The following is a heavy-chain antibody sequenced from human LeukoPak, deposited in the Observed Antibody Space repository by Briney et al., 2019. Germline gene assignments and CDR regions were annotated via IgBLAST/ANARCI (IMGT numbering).Heavy chain of an antibody. CDR1: GFTVSSNY. Sequence: PGGSLRLSCAASGFTVSSNYMSWVRQAPGKGLEWVSVIYSGGSTYYADSVKGRFTISRDNSKNTLYLQMNSLRAEDTAVYYCARDRRDGYNYQFDYWGQGTLVTVYS. J-gene: IGHJ4*02. D-gene: IGHD5-24*01. CDR3: ARDRRDGYNYQFDY. CDR2: IYSGGST. V-gene: IGHV3-66*01.